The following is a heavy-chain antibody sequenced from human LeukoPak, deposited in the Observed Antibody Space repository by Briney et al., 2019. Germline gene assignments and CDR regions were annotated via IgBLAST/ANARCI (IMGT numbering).Heavy chain of an antibody. J-gene: IGHJ4*02. CDR1: GFTFSSYS. D-gene: IGHD1-1*01. CDR2: ISSSSSYI. CDR3: ARTGTTSPLYDFDY. V-gene: IGHV3-21*01. Sequence: PGGSLRLSCAASGFTFSSYSMNWVRQAPGKGLEWVSSISSSSSYIYYADSVKGRFTISRDNSKNSLYLQMNSLRAEDTAVYYCARTGTTSPLYDFDYWGQGNLVTVSS.